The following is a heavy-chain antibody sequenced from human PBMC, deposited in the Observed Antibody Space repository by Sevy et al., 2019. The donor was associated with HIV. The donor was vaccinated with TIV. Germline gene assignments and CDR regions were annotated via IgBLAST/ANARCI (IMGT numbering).Heavy chain of an antibody. CDR3: TTTLSTAHYLDV. V-gene: IGHV3-15*01. CDR1: GLSFTSAW. J-gene: IGHJ6*02. CDR2: IKSKTDGERT. D-gene: IGHD2-2*01. Sequence: GGSLRLSCAASGLSFTSAWMSWVRQAQGKGLEWVGRIKSKTDGERTDYPAPVRGRITISKDDTNNTLYLQRNSLETEDTAVYYCTTTLSTAHYLDVWGQGTMVTVSS.